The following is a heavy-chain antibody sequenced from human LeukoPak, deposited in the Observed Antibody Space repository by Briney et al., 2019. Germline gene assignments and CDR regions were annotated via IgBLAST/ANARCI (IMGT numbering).Heavy chain of an antibody. Sequence: SGPTLVNPTQTLTLTCTFSGFSLSTSGMCVSWIRQPPGKALEWLARIDWDDDRYYSTSLKTRLTISKDTSKNQVVLTMTNMDPADTATYYCARIAGIAAAGIYYYGMDVWGQGTTVTVSS. V-gene: IGHV2-70*11. CDR2: IDWDDDR. D-gene: IGHD6-13*01. J-gene: IGHJ6*02. CDR3: ARIAGIAAAGIYYYGMDV. CDR1: GFSLSTSGMC.